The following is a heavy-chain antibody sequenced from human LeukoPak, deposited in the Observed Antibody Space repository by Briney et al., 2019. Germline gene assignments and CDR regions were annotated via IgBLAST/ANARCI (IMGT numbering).Heavy chain of an antibody. J-gene: IGHJ4*02. CDR1: GFTFGNYE. CDR2: ISSSGRTT. D-gene: IGHD7-27*01. Sequence: GWSLRLSCAASGFTFGNYEMNWVRQAPGKGLEWVSYISSSGRTTHYADSVKGRCTISRDNAKNSLYLQLNSLRVEDTAVYYCARDLGTSAITGYWGQGTLVTVSS. V-gene: IGHV3-48*03. CDR3: ARDLGTSAITGY.